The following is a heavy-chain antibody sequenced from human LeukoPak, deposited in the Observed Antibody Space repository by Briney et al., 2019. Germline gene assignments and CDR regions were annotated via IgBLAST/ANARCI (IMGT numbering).Heavy chain of an antibody. CDR1: GDSINSNY. D-gene: IGHD2-15*01. V-gene: IGHV4-59*01. CDR3: ARLLAGCPGGRCRAHFDY. CDR2: IYYGGST. Sequence: PSETLSLTCSVSGDSINSNYWSWMRQPPGKGLEGLGYIYYGGSTNYNPSLKGRVSMSVDTSKNQFSLNLSSVTAADTAVYHCARLLAGCPGGRCRAHFDYWGQGTLVTVSS. J-gene: IGHJ4*02.